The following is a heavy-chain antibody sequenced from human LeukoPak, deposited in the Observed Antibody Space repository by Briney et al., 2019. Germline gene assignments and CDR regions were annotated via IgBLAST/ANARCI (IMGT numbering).Heavy chain of an antibody. D-gene: IGHD5-24*01. J-gene: IGHJ3*02. CDR2: VFHSGTT. V-gene: IGHV4-59*08. CDR1: GDSLTSHV. Sequence: PSETLSLTCKVSGDSLTSHVWSWIRQTPGKGLEWIGYVFHSGTTNYSPSLKSRVTISLDTSKKEFYLRLASMTAADNAVYYCARRMATLTDAFDIWGRGTMVSVSS. CDR3: ARRMATLTDAFDI.